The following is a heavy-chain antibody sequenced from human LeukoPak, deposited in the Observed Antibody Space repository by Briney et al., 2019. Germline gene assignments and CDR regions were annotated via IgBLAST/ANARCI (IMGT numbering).Heavy chain of an antibody. CDR2: ISGDGGST. Sequence: PGGSLRLSCAASGFTFDDYAMDWVRQAPGKGLEWVSLISGDGGSTYYADSVKGRFTISRDNAKNSLYLQMSNLRAEDTAVYYCARDGTAAGLYFDLWGQGTLVTVSS. D-gene: IGHD6-13*01. CDR1: GFTFDDYA. V-gene: IGHV3-43*02. J-gene: IGHJ4*01. CDR3: ARDGTAAGLYFDL.